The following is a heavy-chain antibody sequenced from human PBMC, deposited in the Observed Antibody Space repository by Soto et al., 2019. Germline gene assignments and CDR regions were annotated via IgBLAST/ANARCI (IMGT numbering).Heavy chain of an antibody. CDR1: GFTFTSSA. Sequence: GASVKVSCKASGFTFTSSAVQWVRQARGQRLEWIGWIVVGSGNTNYAQKFQERVTITRDMSTSTAYMELSSLRSEDTAVYYCAALRGGYNYYYYYGMDVWGQGTTVTVSS. CDR2: IVVGSGNT. CDR3: AALRGGYNYYYYYGMDV. V-gene: IGHV1-58*01. J-gene: IGHJ6*02. D-gene: IGHD5-12*01.